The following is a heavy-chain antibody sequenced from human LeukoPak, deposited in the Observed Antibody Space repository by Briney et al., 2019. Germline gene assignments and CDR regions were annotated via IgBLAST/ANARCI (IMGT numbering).Heavy chain of an antibody. CDR1: GGSISSYY. V-gene: IGHV4-4*07. CDR3: AGTPYSGGWSDY. Sequence: SETLSLTCTVSGGSISSYYWSWIRQPAGKGLEWIGRIYTSGSTNYNPSLKSRVTMSVDTSKNQFSLKLSSVTAADTAVYYCAGTPYSGGWSDYWGQGTLVTVSS. J-gene: IGHJ4*02. CDR2: IYTSGST. D-gene: IGHD6-19*01.